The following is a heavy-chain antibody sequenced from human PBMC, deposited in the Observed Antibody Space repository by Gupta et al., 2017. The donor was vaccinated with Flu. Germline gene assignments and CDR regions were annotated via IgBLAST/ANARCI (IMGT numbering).Heavy chain of an antibody. V-gene: IGHV1-2*06. J-gene: IGHJ4*02. CDR2: ITPKSGAT. CDR3: ARDGHVWNFDS. D-gene: IGHD1-1*01. Sequence: HWVRQAPGQGLEWLGRITPKSGATISTPGFQGRVTMTRDTSIRTAYMDLSSLTSDDTAVYFCARDGHVWNFDSWAQGTLVTVSS.